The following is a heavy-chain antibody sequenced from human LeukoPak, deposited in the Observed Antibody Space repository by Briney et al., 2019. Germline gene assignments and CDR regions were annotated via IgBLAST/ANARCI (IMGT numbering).Heavy chain of an antibody. D-gene: IGHD6-13*01. CDR3: AKIGPYSSSWNFDP. CDR1: GFTFSSYW. J-gene: IGHJ5*02. Sequence: GGSLRLSCAASGFTFSSYWMHWVRQAPGKGLAWVSRISSDGYSISYADSVKGRFTISRDNAKNTLYLQMNSLRAEDTAVYYCAKIGPYSSSWNFDPWGQGTLVTVSS. V-gene: IGHV3-74*01. CDR2: ISSDGYSI.